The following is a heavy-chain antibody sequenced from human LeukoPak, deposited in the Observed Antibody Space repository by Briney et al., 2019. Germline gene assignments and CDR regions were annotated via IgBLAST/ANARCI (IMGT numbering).Heavy chain of an antibody. CDR2: INPSGGST. CDR1: GYTFTSYY. CDR3: ARVGYCSGDSCYNDY. V-gene: IGHV1-46*01. D-gene: IGHD2-15*01. Sequence: ASVKVSCKASGYTFTSYYMHWVRQAPGQGLEWMGIINPSGGSTSYAQKFQGRVTMTRDTSTSTVYVELSSLRSEDTAVYYCARVGYCSGDSCYNDYWGQGTLVTVSS. J-gene: IGHJ4*02.